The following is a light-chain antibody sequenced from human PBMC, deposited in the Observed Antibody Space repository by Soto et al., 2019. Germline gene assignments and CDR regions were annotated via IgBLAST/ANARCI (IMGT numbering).Light chain of an antibody. Sequence: EIVLSQSPATLSLSPGERATLSCRASQSVSSYLAWYQHKPGQAPRLLIYDASKRATGIPARFSGSGSGTDFTRTISSLEPEDFAVYYCQQRSNWPPTWTCGQGTKVEVK. V-gene: IGKV3-11*01. CDR1: QSVSSY. J-gene: IGKJ1*01. CDR2: DAS. CDR3: QQRSNWPPTWT.